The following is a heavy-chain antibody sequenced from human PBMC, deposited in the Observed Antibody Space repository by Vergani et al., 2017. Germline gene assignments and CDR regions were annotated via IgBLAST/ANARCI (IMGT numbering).Heavy chain of an antibody. V-gene: IGHV4-61*02. CDR3: ARDNNQRRPNAFDL. Sequence: VQLQESGPGLGKPSQTLSLPCTVLGAPINNVFHYRHWIRQPAGKGLEWIGRISMSGITHYNSSLQSRVFISVDPSKNQFSLTLTSVTAADTAVYYCARDNNQRRPNAFDLWGQGTMVTVSS. CDR1: GAPINNVFHY. CDR2: ISMSGIT. J-gene: IGHJ3*01. D-gene: IGHD6-6*01.